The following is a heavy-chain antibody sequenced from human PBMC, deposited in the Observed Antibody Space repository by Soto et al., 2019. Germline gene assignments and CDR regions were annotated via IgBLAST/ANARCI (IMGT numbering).Heavy chain of an antibody. CDR1: EFTFNTYS. D-gene: IGHD2-21*02. Sequence: EVQLVESGGGLVKPGGSLRLACAASEFTFNTYSMNWVRQAPGKGLEWVSCISSTSTYIYYADSVKGRFTISRDNAKNLLYLQMNSLRAEDTAVYYCARDFGDSRGSYYYYCMDVWGQGTTVTVSS. CDR3: ARDFGDSRGSYYYYCMDV. J-gene: IGHJ6*02. CDR2: ISSTSTYI. V-gene: IGHV3-21*02.